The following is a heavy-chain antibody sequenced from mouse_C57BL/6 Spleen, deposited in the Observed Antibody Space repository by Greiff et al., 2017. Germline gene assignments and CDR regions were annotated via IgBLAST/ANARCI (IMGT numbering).Heavy chain of an antibody. D-gene: IGHD2-2*01. V-gene: IGHV2-9*01. Sequence: VKLVESGPGLVAPSQSLSITCTVSGFSLTSYGVAWVRQPPGQGLEWLGVIWGGGSTNYNSALMSRLSISKDNSKSQVFLKMNSLQTDDTAMYYCAKHNGYDDADYYAMDYWGQGTSVTVSS. CDR1: GFSLTSYG. CDR2: IWGGGST. J-gene: IGHJ4*01. CDR3: AKHNGYDDADYYAMDY.